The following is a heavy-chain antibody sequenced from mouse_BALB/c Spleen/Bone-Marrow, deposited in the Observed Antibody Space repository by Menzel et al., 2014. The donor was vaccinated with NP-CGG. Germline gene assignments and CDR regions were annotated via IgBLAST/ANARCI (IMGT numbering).Heavy chain of an antibody. CDR3: AKPYDGYSFAY. CDR1: GYIFTSYW. CDR2: IYPGTGST. Sequence: VQLQQSGAELVRPGASVKMSCKISGYIFTSYWIHWVKQRSGQGLEWIARIYPGTGSTYYNEKFKGKATLTEDKCSSTAYMQLSSLKSEDSAVYFCAKPYDGYSFAYWGQGTLVTVSP. V-gene: IGHV1S132*01. D-gene: IGHD2-3*01. J-gene: IGHJ3*01.